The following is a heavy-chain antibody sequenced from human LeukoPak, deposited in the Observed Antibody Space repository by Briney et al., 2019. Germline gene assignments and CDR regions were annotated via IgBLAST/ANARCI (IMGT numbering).Heavy chain of an antibody. CDR1: GFTFSSYS. CDR3: TKVWDYCSGGSCYSRALAY. Sequence: PGGSLRLSCAASGFTFSSYSMNWVRQAPGKGLEWVSSISSSSSYIYYADSVKGRFTISRDNAKNSLYLQMNSLRAEDTAVYYCTKVWDYCSGGSCYSRALAYWGQGTLVTVSS. V-gene: IGHV3-21*04. CDR2: ISSSSSYI. D-gene: IGHD2-15*01. J-gene: IGHJ4*02.